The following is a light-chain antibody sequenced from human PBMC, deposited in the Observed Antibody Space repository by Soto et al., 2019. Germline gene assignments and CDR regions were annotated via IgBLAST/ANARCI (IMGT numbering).Light chain of an antibody. Sequence: QSALTQPAPVSGSPGQSITISCTGTSSDVGGYNYVSWYQQHPGKAPKLMIYDVSNRPSGVSNRFSGSKSGNTASLTISGLQAEDEADYYCSSYTSSLSASYVFGTGTKVTVL. CDR1: SSDVGGYNY. V-gene: IGLV2-14*01. CDR3: SSYTSSLSASYV. CDR2: DVS. J-gene: IGLJ1*01.